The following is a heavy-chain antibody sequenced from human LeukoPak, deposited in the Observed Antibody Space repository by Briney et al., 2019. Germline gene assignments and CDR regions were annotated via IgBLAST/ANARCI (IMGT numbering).Heavy chain of an antibody. CDR3: ARPGGYCSSTSCYLGAFDI. Sequence: PSETLSLTCAVYGGSFSGYYLGWIRQPPGKGLEWIGSVYYSGSTYYNPSLKSRVTISVDTSKNQFSLKLSSVTAADTAVYYCARPGGYCSSTSCYLGAFDIWGQGTMVTVSS. CDR2: VYYSGST. J-gene: IGHJ3*02. CDR1: GGSFSGYY. V-gene: IGHV4-39*01. D-gene: IGHD2-2*01.